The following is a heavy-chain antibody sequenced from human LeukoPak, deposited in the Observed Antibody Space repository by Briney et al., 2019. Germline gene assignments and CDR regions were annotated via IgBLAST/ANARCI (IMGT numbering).Heavy chain of an antibody. D-gene: IGHD2-2*02. J-gene: IGHJ4*02. CDR2: ISAYNGNT. Sequence: ASVKVSCKASGYTFTSYGISWVRQAPGQGLEWIGWISAYNGNTNYAQKLQGRVTMTTDTSTSTAYMELRSLRSDDTAVYYCARDLGYCSSTSCYIGDYWGQGTLVTVSS. CDR1: GYTFTSYG. CDR3: ARDLGYCSSTSCYIGDY. V-gene: IGHV1-18*01.